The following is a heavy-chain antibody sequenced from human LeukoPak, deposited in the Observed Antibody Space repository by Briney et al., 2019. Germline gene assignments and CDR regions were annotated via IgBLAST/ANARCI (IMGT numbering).Heavy chain of an antibody. CDR1: GYTLTELS. Sequence: ASVKVSCKVSGYTLTELSVHWVRQAPGKGLEWMGGFDPEDGETIYAQKFQGRVTMTEDTSTDTAYMELSSLRSEDTAVYYCATLPNMMTTAEYFQHWGQGTLVTVSS. CDR2: FDPEDGET. D-gene: IGHD3-16*01. V-gene: IGHV1-24*01. J-gene: IGHJ1*01. CDR3: ATLPNMMTTAEYFQH.